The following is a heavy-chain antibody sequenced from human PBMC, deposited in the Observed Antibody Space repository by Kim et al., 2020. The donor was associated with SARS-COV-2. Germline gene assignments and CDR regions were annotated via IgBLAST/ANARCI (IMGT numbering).Heavy chain of an antibody. CDR1: GFTFGDYA. CDR2: ISWNSGSI. V-gene: IGHV3-9*01. CDR3: AKDPHQLERRVGAFDI. Sequence: GGSLRLSCAASGFTFGDYAMHWVRQAPGKGLEWVSGISWNSGSIGYADSVKGRFTISRDNAKNSLYLQMNSLRAEDTALYYCAKDPHQLERRVGAFDIWGQGTMVTVSS. D-gene: IGHD1-1*01. J-gene: IGHJ3*02.